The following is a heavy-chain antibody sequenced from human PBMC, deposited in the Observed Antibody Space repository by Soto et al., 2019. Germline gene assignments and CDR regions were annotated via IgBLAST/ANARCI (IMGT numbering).Heavy chain of an antibody. V-gene: IGHV4-4*07. CDR3: ARSLGSAAGWSFDV. CDR2: KSISCST. CDR1: GGSMSDYF. J-gene: IGHJ4*02. Sequence: QVQLQESGPGLVTPSETLSLTCTVSGGSMSDYFWTWIRLPAGKRLEWIGRKSISCSTDYNPSLRGRASMSVDTSKNQFSLRLISGTAADTALYYCARSLGSAAGWSFDVWGKGILVTVSS. D-gene: IGHD3-16*01.